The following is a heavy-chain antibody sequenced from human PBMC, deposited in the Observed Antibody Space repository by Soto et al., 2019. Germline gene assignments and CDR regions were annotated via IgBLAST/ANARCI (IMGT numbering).Heavy chain of an antibody. Sequence: QVQLVESGGGVVQPGRSLRLSCAASGFTFSSYAMHWVRQAPGKGLEWVAVISYDGSNKYYADSVKGRFTISRDNSKNPLYLKMNSGRAEDTAVYYCARDPYCGGDCYSGTGAGWFDPWGQGTLVTVSS. J-gene: IGHJ5*02. D-gene: IGHD2-21*02. CDR3: ARDPYCGGDCYSGTGAGWFDP. V-gene: IGHV3-30-3*01. CDR1: GFTFSSYA. CDR2: ISYDGSNK.